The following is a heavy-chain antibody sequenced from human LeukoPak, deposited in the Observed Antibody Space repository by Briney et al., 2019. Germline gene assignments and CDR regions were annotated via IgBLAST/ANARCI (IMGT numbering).Heavy chain of an antibody. CDR2: ISSSSSYI. Sequence: GGSLRLSCAASGFTFSSYSMNWVRQAPGKGLEWVSSISSSSSYIYYADSVKGRFTISRDNAKNSLYLQMNSLRAEDTAVYYCARDRWLRRYFDYWGQGTLVTVSS. V-gene: IGHV3-21*01. D-gene: IGHD5-24*01. CDR3: ARDRWLRRYFDY. J-gene: IGHJ4*02. CDR1: GFTFSSYS.